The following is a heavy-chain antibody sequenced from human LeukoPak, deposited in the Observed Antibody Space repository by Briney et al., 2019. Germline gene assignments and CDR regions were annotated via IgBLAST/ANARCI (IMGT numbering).Heavy chain of an antibody. Sequence: SETLSLTCTVSGDSISNYYWSWIRQPPGKGLEWIGYIYYSGSTNYNPSLKSRVTMSLDTSKNQFSLKLSSVTAADTAVYYCARVQTNGWYTYFDYWGQGTLVTVSS. CDR3: ARVQTNGWYTYFDY. CDR1: GDSISNYY. D-gene: IGHD6-19*01. J-gene: IGHJ4*02. CDR2: IYYSGST. V-gene: IGHV4-59*01.